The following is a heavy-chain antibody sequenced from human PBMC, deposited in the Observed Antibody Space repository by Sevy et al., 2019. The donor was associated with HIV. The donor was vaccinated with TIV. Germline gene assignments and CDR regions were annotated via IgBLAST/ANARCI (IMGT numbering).Heavy chain of an antibody. Sequence: GGYLRLSCAVSGFNFNIYSMSWVRQAPGKGLEWVSTLSFGCGKINYADSVKGRFIISRDDSKNTLYLQMNSLGAEYTAVYFCAREGCTRPHDYWGQGTLVTVSS. CDR2: LSFGCGKI. CDR1: GFNFNIYS. J-gene: IGHJ4*02. D-gene: IGHD2-8*01. V-gene: IGHV3-23*01. CDR3: AREGCTRPHDY.